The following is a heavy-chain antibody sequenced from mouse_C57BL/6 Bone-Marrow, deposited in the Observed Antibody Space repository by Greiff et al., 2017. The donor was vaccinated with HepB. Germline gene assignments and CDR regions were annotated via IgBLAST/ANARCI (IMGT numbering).Heavy chain of an antibody. CDR2: IDPSDSYT. Sequence: QVQLQQPGDELVKPGASVKMSCKASGYTFTSYWITWVKQRPGQGLEWIGEIDPSDSYTNYNQKFKGKSTLTVDKSSSTAYMQLSSLTSEDSAVYYCARRSLLYAMDYWGQGTSVTVSS. CDR3: ARRSLLYAMDY. J-gene: IGHJ4*01. CDR1: GYTFTSYW. D-gene: IGHD2-10*01. V-gene: IGHV1-69*01.